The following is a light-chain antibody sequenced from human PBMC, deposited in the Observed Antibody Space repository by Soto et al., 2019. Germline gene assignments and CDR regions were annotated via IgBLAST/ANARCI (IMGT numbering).Light chain of an antibody. J-gene: IGLJ2*01. Sequence: QSALTQPPSVSGSPGQSITISCTGTSSDIGAYVFVSWYQQHPGKAPKLIIYEVSNRPSGVSDRFSGSKSGYTASLTISGLQAEDEAHYYCSSFTTGSTWVFGGGTQLTVL. CDR1: SSDIGAYVF. V-gene: IGLV2-14*01. CDR3: SSFTTGSTWV. CDR2: EVS.